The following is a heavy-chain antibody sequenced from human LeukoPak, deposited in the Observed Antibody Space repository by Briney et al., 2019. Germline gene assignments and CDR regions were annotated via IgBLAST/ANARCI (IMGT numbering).Heavy chain of an antibody. V-gene: IGHV3-30-3*01. CDR1: GFTFSSYA. Sequence: GGSLRLSCAASGFTFSSYAMHWVRQAPGKGLEWVAVISYDGSNKYYAGSVKGRFTISRDNSKNTLYLQMNSLRAEDTAVYYCARDLAAAGTDYYYCGMDVWGQGTTVTVSS. J-gene: IGHJ6*02. CDR3: ARDLAAAGTDYYYCGMDV. CDR2: ISYDGSNK. D-gene: IGHD6-13*01.